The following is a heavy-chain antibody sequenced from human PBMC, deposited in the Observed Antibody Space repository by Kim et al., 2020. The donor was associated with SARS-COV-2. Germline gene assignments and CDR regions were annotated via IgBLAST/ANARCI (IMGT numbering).Heavy chain of an antibody. Sequence: GGSLRLSCAASGFTFSSYAMSWVRQAPGKGLEWVSAISGSGGSTYYADSVKGRFTISRDNSKNTLFLQMNSLRAEDTAVYYCAKLLGHCSSTICPNWFDPWGQGALVTVSS. CDR3: AKLLGHCSSTICPNWFDP. CDR2: ISGSGGST. V-gene: IGHV3-23*01. D-gene: IGHD2-2*01. J-gene: IGHJ5*02. CDR1: GFTFSSYA.